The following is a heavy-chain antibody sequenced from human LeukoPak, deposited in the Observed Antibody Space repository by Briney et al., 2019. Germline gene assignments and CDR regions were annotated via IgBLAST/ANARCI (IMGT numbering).Heavy chain of an antibody. Sequence: GGSLRLSCVASGFTFSNAWMNWVRQAPGKGLEWVSAISASGGRTYYADSVKGRFTISRDNSKNTMYQQMNSLRAEDTAVYYCAKAGGSSWYDAWGQGILVTVSS. CDR2: ISASGGRT. J-gene: IGHJ5*02. D-gene: IGHD6-13*01. CDR3: AKAGGSSWYDA. V-gene: IGHV3-23*01. CDR1: GFTFSNAW.